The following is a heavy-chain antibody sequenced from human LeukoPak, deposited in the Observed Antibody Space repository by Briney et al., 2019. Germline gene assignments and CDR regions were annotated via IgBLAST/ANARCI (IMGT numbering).Heavy chain of an antibody. Sequence: SGGSLRLSCAASGFTFSSYWMSWVRQAPGKGLEWVANIKQDGSEKYYVDSVKGRFTISRDNAKNSLYLQMNSLRAEDTAVYYCARERGGPGWHDAFDIWGQGTMVTVSS. CDR3: ARERGGPGWHDAFDI. D-gene: IGHD3-16*01. CDR2: IKQDGSEK. V-gene: IGHV3-7*01. CDR1: GFTFSSYW. J-gene: IGHJ3*02.